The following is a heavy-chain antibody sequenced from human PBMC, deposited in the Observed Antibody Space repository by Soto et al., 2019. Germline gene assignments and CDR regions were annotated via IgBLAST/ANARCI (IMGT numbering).Heavy chain of an antibody. J-gene: IGHJ4*02. CDR3: AKDRYGDYALFDY. D-gene: IGHD4-17*01. Sequence: LRLSCAASGFTFSSYGMHWVRQAPGKGLEWVAVISYDGSNKYYADSVKGRFTISRGNSKNTLCLQMNSLRAEDTAVYYCAKDRYGDYALFDYWGQGTLVTVSS. CDR2: ISYDGSNK. V-gene: IGHV3-30*18. CDR1: GFTFSSYG.